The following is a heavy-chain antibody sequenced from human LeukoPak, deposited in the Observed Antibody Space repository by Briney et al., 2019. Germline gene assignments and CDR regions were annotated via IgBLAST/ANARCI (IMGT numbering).Heavy chain of an antibody. J-gene: IGHJ4*02. D-gene: IGHD6-13*01. CDR2: ISYDGSNK. Sequence: GGSLRLSCAASGFTFSSYWMSWVRQAPGKGLEWVAVISYDGSNKYYADSVKGRFTISRDNSKNTLYLQMNSLRAEDTAVYYCANTAAGTIGYWGQGTLVTVSS. CDR3: ANTAAGTIGY. V-gene: IGHV3-30*18. CDR1: GFTFSSYW.